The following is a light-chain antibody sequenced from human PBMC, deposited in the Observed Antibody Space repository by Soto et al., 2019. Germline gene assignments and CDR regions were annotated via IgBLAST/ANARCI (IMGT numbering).Light chain of an antibody. CDR1: QSVSSN. V-gene: IGKV3-15*01. CDR3: QQCLT. J-gene: IGKJ1*01. Sequence: EIVMTQSPATLSVSPGERATLSCRASQSVSSNLAWYQQKPGQAPRLLIYGASTRATGIPARFSGSGSGTEFTLTISSLQSEDFAVYYCQQCLTFGQGTKVDIX. CDR2: GAS.